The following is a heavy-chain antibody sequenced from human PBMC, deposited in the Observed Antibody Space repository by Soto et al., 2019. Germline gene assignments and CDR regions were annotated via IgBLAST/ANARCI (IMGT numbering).Heavy chain of an antibody. V-gene: IGHV4-4*07. J-gene: IGHJ5*02. CDR2: IYATGTT. Sequence: SSETLSLTCTISGAAISGFYWSWIRKSSGKGLEWIVSIYATGTTDYNPSLKSRVMISVDTSKKQFSLKLRSVTAADTAVYYCVRDGTKTLRDWFDPWGQG. D-gene: IGHD1-1*01. CDR3: VRDGTKTLRDWFDP. CDR1: GAAISGFY.